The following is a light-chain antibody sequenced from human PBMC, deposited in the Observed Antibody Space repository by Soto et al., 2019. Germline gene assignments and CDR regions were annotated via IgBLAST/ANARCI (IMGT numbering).Light chain of an antibody. J-gene: IGKJ1*01. CDR1: QRISTG. V-gene: IGKV1-5*01. CDR2: DAS. Sequence: DIHMTQAPSSLSASVGDRVTITFRASQRISTGLAWYQQKPGKAPKLLISDASSLETGVPSRFSGSGSGTEFTLTINSLQPDDFATYYCQQYKSYWTFGQGTKVDI. CDR3: QQYKSYWT.